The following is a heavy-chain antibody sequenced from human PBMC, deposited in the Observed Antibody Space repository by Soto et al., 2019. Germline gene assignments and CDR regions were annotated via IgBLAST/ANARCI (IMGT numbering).Heavy chain of an antibody. CDR1: GGTFSSYA. V-gene: IGHV1-69*12. D-gene: IGHD3-3*01. CDR2: IIPIFGTA. Sequence: QVQLVQSGAEVKKPGSSVKVSCKASGGTFSSYAISWVRQAPGQGLEWMGGIIPIFGTANYAQKFQGRVTITADESTSTAYMELSSLRSEDTAVYYCASRLDDFWSGNRWRYYGMDVWGQGTTVTVSS. J-gene: IGHJ6*02. CDR3: ASRLDDFWSGNRWRYYGMDV.